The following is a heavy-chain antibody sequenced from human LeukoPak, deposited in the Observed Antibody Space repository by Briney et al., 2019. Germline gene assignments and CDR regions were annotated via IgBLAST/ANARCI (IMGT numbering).Heavy chain of an antibody. V-gene: IGHV3-11*01. CDR2: ISSSGSTI. CDR1: GFTFSDYY. Sequence: GGSLRLSCAASGFTFSDYYMSWIRQAPGKGLEWVSYISSSGSTIYYADSVKGRFTISRDNAKNSLYLQMNSLRAEDTAVYYCATPLGRGYSGREQKFGGYSDYWGQGTLVTVSS. CDR3: ATPLGRGYSGREQKFGGYSDY. J-gene: IGHJ4*02. D-gene: IGHD5-12*01.